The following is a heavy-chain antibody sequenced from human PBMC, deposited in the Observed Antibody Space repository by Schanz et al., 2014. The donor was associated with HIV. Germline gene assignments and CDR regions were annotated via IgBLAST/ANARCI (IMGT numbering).Heavy chain of an antibody. J-gene: IGHJ6*02. V-gene: IGHV3-30*18. CDR1: GFSFSTYG. Sequence: VQLVESGGGVVQPGGSLRLSCAASGFSFSTYGIHWVRQAPGKGLEWVTLISYDGINKYYADSVKGRFTISRDNSKNTLYLQINSLRIDDTAVYYCAKDGGSRGRRRGMAVGGQGTTVTVSS. CDR2: ISYDGINK. D-gene: IGHD3-16*01. CDR3: AKDGGSRGRRRGMAV.